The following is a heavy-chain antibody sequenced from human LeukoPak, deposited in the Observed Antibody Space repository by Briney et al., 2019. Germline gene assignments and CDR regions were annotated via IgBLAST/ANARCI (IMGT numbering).Heavy chain of an antibody. CDR3: AKDLPHTRGYSYGFDY. D-gene: IGHD5-18*01. V-gene: IGHV3-23*01. J-gene: IGHJ4*02. Sequence: GGTLSLFCAAWLLLYRRLSVSGVRQAPAKGRVGGSGNSDCGDSTSYADFVEGRFPISGHNSQNTLHLHVSSLRAEDTAVYYCAKDLPHTRGYSYGFDYWGQGTLVTVSS. CDR1: LLLYRRLS. CDR2: NSDCGDST.